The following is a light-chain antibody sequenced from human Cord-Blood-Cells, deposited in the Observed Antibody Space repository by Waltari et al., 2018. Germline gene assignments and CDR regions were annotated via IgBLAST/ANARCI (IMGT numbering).Light chain of an antibody. V-gene: IGKV3-20*01. J-gene: IGKJ2*01. CDR1: QSVSSSY. CDR3: QQYGSSPPYT. Sequence: ELVLTQSPGTLSLSPGERATLPCTASQSVSSSYLAWYQQEPGQDPRLLIYGASSRATGIPDRFSGSGSGTDFTLTISRLEPEDFAVYYCQQYGSSPPYTFGQGTKLEIK. CDR2: GAS.